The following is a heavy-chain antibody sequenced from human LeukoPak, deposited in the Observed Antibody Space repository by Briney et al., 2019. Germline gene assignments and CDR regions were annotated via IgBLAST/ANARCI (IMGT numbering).Heavy chain of an antibody. CDR2: ISYDGSNK. CDR1: GFTFSSYG. Sequence: GGSLRLSCAASGFTFSSYGMHWVRQAPGKGLEWVAVISYDGSNKYYADSVKGRFTISRDNSKNTLYLQMNSLRAEDTAVYYCARDPSGPYVWGSYRYSHFDYWGQGTLVTVSS. D-gene: IGHD3-16*02. CDR3: ARDPSGPYVWGSYRYSHFDY. V-gene: IGHV3-30*03. J-gene: IGHJ4*02.